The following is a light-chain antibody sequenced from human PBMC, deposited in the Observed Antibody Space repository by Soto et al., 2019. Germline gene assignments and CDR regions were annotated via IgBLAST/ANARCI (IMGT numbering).Light chain of an antibody. CDR1: QTVSSNY. J-gene: IGKJ1*01. Sequence: EIVLTQSPGTLSLSPGERATLSCRASQTVSSNYLAWYQQKPGQAPRLLIYAESTRATGIPDRFSGSGSGTDFTLSISRLEPEDFAVYYCQLYGTSPKPFGQGTKVEIK. V-gene: IGKV3-20*01. CDR2: AES. CDR3: QLYGTSPKP.